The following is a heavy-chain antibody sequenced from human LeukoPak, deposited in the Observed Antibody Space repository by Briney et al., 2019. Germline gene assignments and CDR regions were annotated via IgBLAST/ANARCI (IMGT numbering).Heavy chain of an antibody. J-gene: IGHJ4*02. CDR1: GFTVSSNY. D-gene: IGHD2-2*01. CDR3: ARGACSSTSCYYGNYYFDS. CDR2: IYSGGST. Sequence: GQSLRLSCAASGFTVSSNYMSWVRQAPGKGVEWVSVIYSGGSTYYADSVKGRFTISRDNSKNTLCLQMNSLRAEDTAVYYCARGACSSTSCYYGNYYFDSWGQGTLVTVCS. V-gene: IGHV3-53*01.